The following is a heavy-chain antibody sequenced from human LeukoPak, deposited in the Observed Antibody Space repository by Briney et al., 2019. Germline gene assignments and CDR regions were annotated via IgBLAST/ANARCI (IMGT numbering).Heavy chain of an antibody. CDR3: ARGRVLPAYNWFDP. J-gene: IGHJ5*02. V-gene: IGHV1-69*01. D-gene: IGHD2-2*01. CDR1: GGTFSSYA. Sequence: SVKVSCKASGGTFSSYAISWVRQAPGQGLEWMGGIIPIFGTANYAQKFQGRVTITADESTSTAYMELSSLRSEDTAVYYCARGRVLPAYNWFDPWGQGTLVTVS. CDR2: IIPIFGTA.